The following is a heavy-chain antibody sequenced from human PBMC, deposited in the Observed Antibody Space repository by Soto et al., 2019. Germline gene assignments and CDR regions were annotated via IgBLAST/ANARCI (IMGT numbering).Heavy chain of an antibody. Sequence: QVQLVESGGGVVQPGRSLRLSCAASGFTFSSYGMHWVRQAPGKGLEWVAVIWYDGSNKYYADSVKGRFTISRDNSKNTLYLQMNSLRAEDRAVYYCARDPGRGIPLYYGMDVWGQGTTVTVSS. J-gene: IGHJ6*02. CDR2: IWYDGSNK. CDR1: GFTFSSYG. D-gene: IGHD3-10*01. CDR3: ARDPGRGIPLYYGMDV. V-gene: IGHV3-33*01.